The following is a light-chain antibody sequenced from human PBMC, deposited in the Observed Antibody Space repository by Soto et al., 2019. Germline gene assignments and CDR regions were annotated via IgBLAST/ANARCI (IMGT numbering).Light chain of an antibody. J-gene: IGLJ1*01. CDR1: SSDVGGYNY. CDR2: EVN. Sequence: QSALTQPPSASGSPGQSFTISCTGTSSDVGGYNYVSWYQQYPGKVPKLMVYEVNNRPSGVPDRFSGSKSGNTASLTVSGLQAEDEADYYCTSYAGGNNVFGSGTKLTVL. CDR3: TSYAGGNNV. V-gene: IGLV2-8*01.